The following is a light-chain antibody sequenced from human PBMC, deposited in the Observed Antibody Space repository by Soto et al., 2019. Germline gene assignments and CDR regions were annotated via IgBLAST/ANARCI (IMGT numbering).Light chain of an antibody. CDR3: AAWDDSLNGVA. CDR2: SNN. J-gene: IGLJ2*01. V-gene: IGLV1-44*01. Sequence: QSVLTQPPSASETPGQRVTISCSGSSSNIGSNTVNWYQQLPGTAPKLLIYSNNQRPSGVPDRFSGSQSGTSASLAISGLQSEDEADYYCAAWDDSLNGVAFGGGTKLTVL. CDR1: SSNIGSNT.